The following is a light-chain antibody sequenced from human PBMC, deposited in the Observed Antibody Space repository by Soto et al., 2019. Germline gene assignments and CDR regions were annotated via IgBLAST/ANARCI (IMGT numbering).Light chain of an antibody. V-gene: IGKV1-39*01. CDR1: QSISNF. CDR3: QQSYSTSIT. J-gene: IGKJ5*01. CDR2: TAS. Sequence: DIQLTQSPSSLSASVGDRVTITCLAIQSISNFLNWYQQTPGKAPKILISTASTLQTGVPSSFDGSGSGTDFTLTINNLQPEDFATYYCQQSYSTSITFGQGTRLEI.